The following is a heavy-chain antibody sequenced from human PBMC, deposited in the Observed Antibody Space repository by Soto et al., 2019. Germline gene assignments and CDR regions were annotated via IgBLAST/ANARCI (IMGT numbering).Heavy chain of an antibody. CDR2: INAGNGNT. CDR3: AISSGWYYVSY. D-gene: IGHD6-19*01. V-gene: IGHV1-3*01. CDR1: GGTFSSYT. Sequence: GASVKVSCKASGGTFSSYTISWVRQAPGQRLEWMGWINAGNGNTKYSQKFQGRVTITRDTSASTAYMELSSLRSEDTAVYYCAISSGWYYVSYWGQGTLVTVSS. J-gene: IGHJ4*02.